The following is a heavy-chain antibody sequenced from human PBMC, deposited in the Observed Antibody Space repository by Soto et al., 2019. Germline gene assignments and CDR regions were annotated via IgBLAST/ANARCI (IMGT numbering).Heavy chain of an antibody. D-gene: IGHD3-10*01. CDR3: ASPRRNYYGSGSYYNGSNYYYSYMDV. CDR1: GGTFSSYT. V-gene: IGHV1-69*02. CDR2: IIPILGIA. J-gene: IGHJ6*03. Sequence: GASVKVSCKASGGTFSSYTISWVRQAPGQGLEWMGRIIPILGIANYAQKFQGRVTITADKSTSTAYMELSSLRSEDTAVYYCASPRRNYYGSGSYYNGSNYYYSYMDVWGKGTTVTVSS.